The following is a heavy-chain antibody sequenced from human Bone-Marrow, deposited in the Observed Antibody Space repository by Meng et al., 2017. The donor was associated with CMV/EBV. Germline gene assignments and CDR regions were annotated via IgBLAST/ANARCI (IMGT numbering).Heavy chain of an antibody. D-gene: IGHD6-19*01. CDR3: ARLGSIAVAADYYYGMDV. Sequence: GESLKISCKGSGYSFTSYWIGWVRQMPGKGLEWMGIIYPGDSDTRYSPSFQGQVTISADKSISTACLQWSSLKASDTAMYYCARLGSIAVAADYYYGMDVWGQGTTVTVSS. CDR1: GYSFTSYW. J-gene: IGHJ6*02. V-gene: IGHV5-51*01. CDR2: IYPGDSDT.